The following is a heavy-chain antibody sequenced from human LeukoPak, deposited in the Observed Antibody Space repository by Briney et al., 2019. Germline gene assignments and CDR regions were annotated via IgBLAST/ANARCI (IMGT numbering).Heavy chain of an antibody. CDR2: ISAGGETT. J-gene: IGHJ3*02. CDR3: AKSLLTTATGTGRAFDI. V-gene: IGHV3-23*01. D-gene: IGHD1-1*01. Sequence: GRSLRLSCAASRFRFSTFPMGWVRQAPGEGLEWVSGISAGGETTFYAYSVRGRLTISRDNSKNTLYLQMNSLRADDTAVYYCAKSLLTTATGTGRAFDIWGQGTMVTVSS. CDR1: RFRFSTFP.